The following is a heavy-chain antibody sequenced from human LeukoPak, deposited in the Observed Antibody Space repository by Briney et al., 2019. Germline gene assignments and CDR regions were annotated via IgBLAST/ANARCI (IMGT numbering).Heavy chain of an antibody. CDR3: ARDNAPLVGATSYYGMDV. CDR2: ISSSGSTI. CDR1: GFTFSSYE. J-gene: IGHJ6*02. V-gene: IGHV3-48*03. D-gene: IGHD1-26*01. Sequence: GGSLRLSCAASGFTFSSYEMNWVRQAPGKGLEWVSYISSSGSTIYYADSVKGRFTISRDNAKNSLYQQMNSLRAADTAVYYCARDNAPLVGATSYYGMDVWGQGTTVTVSS.